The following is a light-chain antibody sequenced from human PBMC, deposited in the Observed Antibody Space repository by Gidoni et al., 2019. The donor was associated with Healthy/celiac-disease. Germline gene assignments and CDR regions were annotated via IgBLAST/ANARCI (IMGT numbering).Light chain of an antibody. Sequence: EIVMTQSPATLSVSPGERATLSGRASQSVISNLACYQQKPGQAPRLLIYGASTRATGSPARFSGSGSGTEFTLTISSLQSEDFAVYYGQQYNNWPPFTFGHGTKVDIK. CDR1: QSVISN. CDR3: QQYNNWPPFT. CDR2: GAS. V-gene: IGKV3-15*01. J-gene: IGKJ3*01.